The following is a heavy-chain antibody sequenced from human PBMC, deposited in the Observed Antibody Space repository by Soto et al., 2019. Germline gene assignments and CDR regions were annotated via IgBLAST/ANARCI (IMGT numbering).Heavy chain of an antibody. Sequence: GESLKISCKGSGYSFTHYWIGWVRQMPGKGLEWMGLIYPYDSETRYSPSFQGQVTMSVDKSISTAYLQWSSLKASDTAMYYCVRRPDGGYYFDYWGQGTLVPVSS. V-gene: IGHV5-51*01. CDR3: VRRPDGGYYFDY. CDR1: GYSFTHYW. J-gene: IGHJ4*02. D-gene: IGHD3-22*01. CDR2: IYPYDSET.